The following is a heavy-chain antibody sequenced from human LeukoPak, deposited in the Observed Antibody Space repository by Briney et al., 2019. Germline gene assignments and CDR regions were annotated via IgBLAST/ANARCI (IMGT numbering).Heavy chain of an antibody. V-gene: IGHV3-21*01. CDR1: GFTFSSYS. Sequence: GGSLRLSCAASGFTFSSYSMNWVRQAPGKGLEWVSSISSSSSYIYYADSVKGRFTISRDNAKNSLYLQMNSLRAEDTAVYYCARPAARGVNDYWGQGTLVTVSS. D-gene: IGHD2-2*01. CDR2: ISSSSSYI. J-gene: IGHJ4*02. CDR3: ARPAARGVNDY.